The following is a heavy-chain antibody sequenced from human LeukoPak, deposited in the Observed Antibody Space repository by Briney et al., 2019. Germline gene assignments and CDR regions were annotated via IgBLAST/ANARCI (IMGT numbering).Heavy chain of an antibody. D-gene: IGHD5-12*01. CDR2: ISGSGETT. CDR1: RFTFSSYA. J-gene: IGHJ4*02. Sequence: GGSLRLSCAASRFTFSSYALSWVRQAPGKGLEWVSVISGSGETTYYADSVKGRFTISRDNSKNTLYLQMNSLRAEDTAVCYCATLPEWLRFASGWIDYWGQGTLVTVSS. V-gene: IGHV3-23*01. CDR3: ATLPEWLRFASGWIDY.